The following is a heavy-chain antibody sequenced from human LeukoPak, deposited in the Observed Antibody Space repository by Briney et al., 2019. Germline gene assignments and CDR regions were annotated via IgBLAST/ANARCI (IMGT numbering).Heavy chain of an antibody. Sequence: KPSETLSLTCAVYGGSFSGYYWSWIRQPPGKGLEWIGEINHSGSTNYNPSLKSRVTISVDTSKNQFSLKLSSVTAADTAVYYCARGVYSYDFWSGPTQYYFDYWGQGTLVTVSS. V-gene: IGHV4-34*01. J-gene: IGHJ4*02. CDR1: GGSFSGYY. CDR2: INHSGST. CDR3: ARGVYSYDFWSGPTQYYFDY. D-gene: IGHD3-3*01.